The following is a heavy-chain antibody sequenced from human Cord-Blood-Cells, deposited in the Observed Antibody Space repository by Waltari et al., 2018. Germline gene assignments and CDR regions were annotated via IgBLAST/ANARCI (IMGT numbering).Heavy chain of an antibody. V-gene: IGHV1-2*06. CDR1: GYTFTGYY. CDR2: INPNGGGT. J-gene: IGHJ6*02. D-gene: IGHD3-3*01. CDR3: ASGTIRTGMDV. Sequence: QVQLVQSGAEVKKPGASVKVSCKASGYTFTGYYMHWVRQAPGQGLEWRGRINPNGGGTNDAQKVQGRVTMTRDASISTAYMGLSGLRSDDTAVYYCASGTIRTGMDVWGQGTTVTVSS.